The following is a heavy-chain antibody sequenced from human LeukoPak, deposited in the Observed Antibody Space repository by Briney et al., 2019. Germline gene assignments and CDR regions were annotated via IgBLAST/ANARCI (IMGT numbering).Heavy chain of an antibody. Sequence: PGGSLRLSCVASGFTVSSNYMSWVRQAPGKGLEWVSVIYSGGSTYYADSVKGRFTISRDNSKNTLYLQMNSLRAEDTAVYYCARDSQLQYFQHWGQGTLVTVSS. CDR3: ARDSQLQYFQH. J-gene: IGHJ1*01. CDR2: IYSGGST. D-gene: IGHD2-21*01. CDR1: GFTVSSNY. V-gene: IGHV3-53*01.